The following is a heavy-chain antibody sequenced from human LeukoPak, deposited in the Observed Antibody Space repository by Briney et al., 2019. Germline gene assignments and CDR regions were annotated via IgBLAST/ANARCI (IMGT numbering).Heavy chain of an antibody. J-gene: IGHJ4*02. CDR2: INHSGST. CDR3: ARAGRTMVRGVIRY. V-gene: IGHV4-34*01. CDR1: GGSFSGYY. Sequence: SENLSLTCAVYGGSFSGYYWSWIRQPPGKGLEWIGEINHSGSTNYNPSLKSRVTISVDTSKNQFSLKLSSVTAADTAVYYCARAGRTMVRGVIRYWGQGTLVTVSS. D-gene: IGHD3-10*01.